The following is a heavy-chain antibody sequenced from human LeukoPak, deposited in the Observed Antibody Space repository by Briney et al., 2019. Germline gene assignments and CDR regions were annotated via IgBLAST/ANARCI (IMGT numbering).Heavy chain of an antibody. D-gene: IGHD2-2*01. J-gene: IGHJ4*02. Sequence: GGSLRLSCEASGFTFSSYAMNWVRQAPGKVLEWVSAIIGSGGSTYYADSVKGRFTISRDNSKNTLYLQMNSLRAEDTAVYYCALTLGGYCSSTSCYRGEGDYWGQVTLVTVSS. CDR3: ALTLGGYCSSTSCYRGEGDY. V-gene: IGHV3-23*01. CDR1: GFTFSSYA. CDR2: IIGSGGST.